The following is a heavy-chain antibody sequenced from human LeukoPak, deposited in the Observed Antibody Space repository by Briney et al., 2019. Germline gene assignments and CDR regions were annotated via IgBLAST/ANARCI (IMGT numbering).Heavy chain of an antibody. V-gene: IGHV4-59*08. CDR3: ARQKPGSYAFDI. J-gene: IGHJ3*02. CDR2: IYYSGST. CDR1: GGSINSYY. Sequence: PSETLSLTCTVSGGSINSYYWSWIRQPPGKGLEWIGYIYYSGSTNYNPSLKSRLTISVDTSENQFSLKLSSVTAADTAVYYCARQKPGSYAFDIWGQGTMVTVSS. D-gene: IGHD3-10*01.